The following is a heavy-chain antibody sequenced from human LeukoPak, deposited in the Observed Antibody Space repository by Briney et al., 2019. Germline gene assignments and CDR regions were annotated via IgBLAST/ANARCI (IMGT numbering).Heavy chain of an antibody. CDR1: GFTFSSYA. CDR3: ARGGPYYDFSLDY. J-gene: IGHJ4*02. Sequence: GGSLRLSCAASGFTFSSYAMHWVRQAPGKGLEWVAVISYDGSNKYYADSVKGRFTISRDNSKNTLYLQMNSLRAEDTAVYYCARGGPYYDFSLDYWGQGTLVAVSS. V-gene: IGHV3-30-3*01. D-gene: IGHD3-3*01. CDR2: ISYDGSNK.